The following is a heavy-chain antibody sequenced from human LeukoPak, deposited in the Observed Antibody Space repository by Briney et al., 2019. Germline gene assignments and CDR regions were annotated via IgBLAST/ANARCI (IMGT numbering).Heavy chain of an antibody. CDR1: GFTFSSYA. CDR2: ISYDGSNK. CDR3: ARDKLTTLSLPMGGPIKYYYYGMDV. J-gene: IGHJ6*02. D-gene: IGHD4-11*01. Sequence: PGGCLRLSCAASGFTFSSYAMHWVRQAPGKGLEWVAVISYDGSNKYYADSVKGRFTISRDNSKNTLYLQMNSLRAEDTAVYYCARDKLTTLSLPMGGPIKYYYYGMDVWGQGTTVTVSS. V-gene: IGHV3-30-3*01.